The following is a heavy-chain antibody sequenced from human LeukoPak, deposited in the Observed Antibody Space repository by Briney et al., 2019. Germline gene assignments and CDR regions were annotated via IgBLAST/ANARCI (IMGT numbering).Heavy chain of an antibody. CDR1: GYSFTNYW. V-gene: IGHV5-51*01. CDR3: ARRSLSITSSFFDY. D-gene: IGHD2-2*01. Sequence: GESLKISCKASGYSFTNYWIGWVRQMPGKGLEWMGIIYPGDSDTRYSPSFQGQVTISADKSISTAYLQWSSLKASDTAMYYCARRSLSITSSFFDYWGQGTLVTVSS. CDR2: IYPGDSDT. J-gene: IGHJ4*02.